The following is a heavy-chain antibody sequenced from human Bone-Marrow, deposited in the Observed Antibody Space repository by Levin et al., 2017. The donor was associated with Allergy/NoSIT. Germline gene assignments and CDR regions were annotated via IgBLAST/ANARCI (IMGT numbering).Heavy chain of an antibody. CDR1: GFTFSSYA. D-gene: IGHD2-15*01. CDR3: ARDPRYCSGGSSPSTLYYYYGMDV. CDR2: ISYDGSNK. J-gene: IGHJ6*02. V-gene: IGHV3-30-3*01. Sequence: GGSLRLSCAASGFTFSSYAMHWVRQAPGKGLEWVAVISYDGSNKYYADSVKGRFTISRDNSKNTLYLQMNSLRAEDTAVYYCARDPRYCSGGSSPSTLYYYYGMDVWGQGTTVTVSS.